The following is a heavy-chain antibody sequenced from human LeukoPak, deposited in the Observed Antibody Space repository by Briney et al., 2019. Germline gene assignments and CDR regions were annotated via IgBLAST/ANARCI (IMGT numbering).Heavy chain of an antibody. D-gene: IGHD3-22*01. J-gene: IGHJ3*02. CDR3: ARGSGYYDSSGYYWRI. CDR1: GYTFTSYG. CDR2: ISAYNGNT. Sequence: ASVKVSCKASGYTFTSYGISWVRQAPGQGLEWMGWISAYNGNTNYAQKLQGRVTMTTDTSTSTAYMELRSLRSEDTAVYYCARGSGYYDSSGYYWRIWGQGTMVTVSS. V-gene: IGHV1-18*01.